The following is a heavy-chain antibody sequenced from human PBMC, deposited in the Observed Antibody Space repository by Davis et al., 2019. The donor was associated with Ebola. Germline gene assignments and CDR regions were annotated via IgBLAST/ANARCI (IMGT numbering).Heavy chain of an antibody. CDR3: AIGRPGYPYFFDN. CDR2: FSAPSGST. CDR1: GFTFHSFA. D-gene: IGHD3-9*01. V-gene: IGHV3-23*01. J-gene: IGHJ4*02. Sequence: PGASLRLSCAVSGFTFHSFAMTWVRQAPGKGLEWVSSFSAPSGSTYYAESVKGRFTLPRNNTAKTFHLQMISLRGEDTATYYCAIGRPGYPYFFDNWGQGTLVTVSS.